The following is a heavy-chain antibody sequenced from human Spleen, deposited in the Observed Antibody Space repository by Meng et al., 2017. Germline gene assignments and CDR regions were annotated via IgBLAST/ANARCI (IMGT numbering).Heavy chain of an antibody. J-gene: IGHJ2*01. CDR2: ISSRGRTI. D-gene: IGHD6-13*01. CDR1: GFTFSSYW. V-gene: IGHV3-48*03. Sequence: GESLKISCAASGFTFSSYWMSWVRQAPGKGLEWVSYISSRGRTIYYGDSVKGRFTISRDNAKNSLYLQMNSLRAEDTAVYYCARELIAAAFDLWGRGTLVTVSS. CDR3: ARELIAAAFDL.